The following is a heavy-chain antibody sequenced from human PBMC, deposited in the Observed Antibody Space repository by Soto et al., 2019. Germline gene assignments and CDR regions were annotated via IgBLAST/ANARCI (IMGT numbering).Heavy chain of an antibody. D-gene: IGHD2-2*01. CDR1: GGTFSSYT. CDR2: IIPILGIA. V-gene: IGHV1-69*02. CDR3: AKSHCSSTSCYAKYYYYMDV. J-gene: IGHJ6*03. Sequence: QVQLVQSGAEVKKPGSSVKVSCKASGGTFSSYTISWVRQAPGQGLEWMGRIIPILGIANYAQKFQGRVTITADKSTSTGYMELSSLRSEDTAVYYCAKSHCSSTSCYAKYYYYMDVWGKGTTVTVSS.